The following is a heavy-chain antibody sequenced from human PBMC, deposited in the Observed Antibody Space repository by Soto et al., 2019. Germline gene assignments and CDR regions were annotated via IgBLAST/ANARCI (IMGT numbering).Heavy chain of an antibody. J-gene: IGHJ5*02. CDR2: ISAYNGNT. D-gene: IGHD3-10*01. CDR3: ARDAPNTMVRGVLWFDP. Sequence: APVKGSCKASGYTFTSYGISWVRQAPGQGLEWMGWISAYNGNTNSVKGRFTISRDNSKNTLYLQMGSLRAEDMAVYYCARDAPNTMVRGVLWFDPWGQGTLVTVS. CDR1: GYTFTSYG. V-gene: IGHV1-18*03.